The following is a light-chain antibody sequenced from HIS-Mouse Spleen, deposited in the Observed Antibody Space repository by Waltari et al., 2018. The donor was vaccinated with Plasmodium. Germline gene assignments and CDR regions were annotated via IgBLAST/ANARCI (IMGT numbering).Light chain of an antibody. CDR1: ALPKNY. Sequence: SSELTQPPSVSVSPGQTARITCSGDALPKNYAYWYQQKSGQAPLLVIYEDSKRPSGIPERFSGSSSGTMATLTISGAQVEDEADYYCYSTDSSGNHRVFGGGTKLTVL. J-gene: IGLJ3*02. V-gene: IGLV3-10*01. CDR3: YSTDSSGNHRV. CDR2: EDS.